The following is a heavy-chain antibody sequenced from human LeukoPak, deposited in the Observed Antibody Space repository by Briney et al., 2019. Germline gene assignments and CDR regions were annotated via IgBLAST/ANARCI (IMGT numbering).Heavy chain of an antibody. J-gene: IGHJ5*02. V-gene: IGHV1-18*01. CDR3: ARESKDGQNWFDP. CDR2: ISAYNGNT. Sequence: GASVKVSCKASGYTFTGYGISWVRQAPGQGLEWMGWISAYNGNTNYAQKLQGRVTMTTDTSTSTAYMELRSLRSEDTDVYYCARESKDGQNWFDPWGQGTLVTVSS. CDR1: GYTFTGYG.